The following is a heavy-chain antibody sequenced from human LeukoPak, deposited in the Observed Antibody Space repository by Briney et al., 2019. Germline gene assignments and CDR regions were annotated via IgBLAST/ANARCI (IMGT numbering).Heavy chain of an antibody. J-gene: IGHJ4*02. D-gene: IGHD5-24*01. V-gene: IGHV4-34*01. CDR3: AGVSGRWLQTRYYFDY. Sequence: SETLSLTCAVYGGSFSGYYWSWIRQPPGKGLEWIGEINHSGGTNYNPSLKSRVTISVDTSKNQFSLKLSSVTAADTAVYYCAGVSGRWLQTRYYFDYWGQGTLVTVSS. CDR1: GGSFSGYY. CDR2: INHSGGT.